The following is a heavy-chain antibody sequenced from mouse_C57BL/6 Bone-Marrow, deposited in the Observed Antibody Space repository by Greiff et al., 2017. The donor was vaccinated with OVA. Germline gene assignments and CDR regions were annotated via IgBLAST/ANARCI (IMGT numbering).Heavy chain of an antibody. Sequence: QVTLKESGPGILQPSQTLSLTCSFSGFSLSTFGMGVGWIRQPSGKGLEWLAHIWWGDAKYYNPALKSRLTISKATSKNQVFLKIANVDTADTATYYCARRPYYGSSYWYFDVWGTGTTVTVSS. CDR2: IWWGDAK. V-gene: IGHV8-8*01. CDR1: GFSLSTFGMG. CDR3: ARRPYYGSSYWYFDV. J-gene: IGHJ1*03. D-gene: IGHD1-1*01.